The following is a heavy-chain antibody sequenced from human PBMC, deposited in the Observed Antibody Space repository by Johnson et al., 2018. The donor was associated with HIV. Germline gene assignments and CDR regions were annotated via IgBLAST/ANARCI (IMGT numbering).Heavy chain of an antibody. D-gene: IGHD3-16*02. CDR3: AREWGVITFGGVIPRNAFDI. V-gene: IGHV3-38-3*01. J-gene: IGHJ3*02. CDR2: ISGGST. CDR1: GFTFSSYG. Sequence: VQLVESGGGVVQPGRSLRLSCAASGFTFSSYGMHWVRQAPGKGLEWVSSISGGSTYYADSRKGRFTISRDNSKNTLHLQMNSLRAEDTAVYYCAREWGVITFGGVIPRNAFDIWGQGTMVTVSS.